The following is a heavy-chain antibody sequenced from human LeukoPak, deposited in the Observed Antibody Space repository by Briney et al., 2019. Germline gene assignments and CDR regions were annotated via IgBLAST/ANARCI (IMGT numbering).Heavy chain of an antibody. V-gene: IGHV1-69*13. CDR3: ASPAYYDSSGYPGLGGFDY. J-gene: IGHJ4*02. CDR1: GGTFSSYA. Sequence: LVKVSCKASGGTFSSYAISWVRQAPGQGLEWMGGIIPIFGTANYAQKFQGRVTITADESTSTAYMELSSLRSEDTAVYYCASPAYYDSSGYPGLGGFDYWGQGTLVTVSS. CDR2: IIPIFGTA. D-gene: IGHD3-22*01.